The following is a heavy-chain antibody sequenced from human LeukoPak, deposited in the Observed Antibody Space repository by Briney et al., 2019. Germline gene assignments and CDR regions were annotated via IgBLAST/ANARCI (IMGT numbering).Heavy chain of an antibody. CDR2: IYYSGST. Sequence: PSETLSLTCTVSGGSISSSSYYWGWLRQPPGTGLEWIGSIYYSGSTYYNPSLKSRVTISVDTSKNQFSLKLSSVTAADTAVYYCAKDIYGSGSYYGNGLDVWGRGTTVTVSS. D-gene: IGHD3-10*01. CDR3: AKDIYGSGSYYGNGLDV. CDR1: GGSISSSSYY. V-gene: IGHV4-39*02. J-gene: IGHJ6*02.